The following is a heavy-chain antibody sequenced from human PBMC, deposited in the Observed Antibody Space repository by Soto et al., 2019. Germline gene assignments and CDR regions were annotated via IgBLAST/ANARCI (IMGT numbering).Heavy chain of an antibody. V-gene: IGHV5-10-1*01. CDR3: ARHSNQLLGFDY. CDR1: GYTFTSYW. D-gene: IGHD2-2*01. Sequence: GASVKVSWKASGYTFTSYWISWVRQMPGKGLEWMGRIDPSDSYTNYSPSFQGHVTISADKSISTAYLQWSSLKASDTAMYYCARHSNQLLGFDYWGQGTLVTVSS. CDR2: IDPSDSYT. J-gene: IGHJ4*02.